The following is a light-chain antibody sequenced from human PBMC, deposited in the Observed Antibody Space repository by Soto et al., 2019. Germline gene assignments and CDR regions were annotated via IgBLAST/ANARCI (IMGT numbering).Light chain of an antibody. CDR3: QQYKSYSKT. Sequence: DFPVTYAPCTWSASVGDRVTIICRASQSISSWLAWYQQKPGKAPKLLIYDASTLESGAPSRFTGRGSGTEFTLTISSLQPEDFATYYCQQYKSYSKTFGQGTKVDIK. CDR1: QSISSW. V-gene: IGKV1-5*02. CDR2: DAS. J-gene: IGKJ1*01.